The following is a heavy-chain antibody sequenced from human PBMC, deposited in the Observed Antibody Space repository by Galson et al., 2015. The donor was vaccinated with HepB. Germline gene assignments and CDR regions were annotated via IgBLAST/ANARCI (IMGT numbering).Heavy chain of an antibody. CDR2: ISYGGTSA. CDR1: SGLPFDDYT. D-gene: IGHD1-26*01. Sequence: SLRLSCAASSGLPFDDYTMHWVRQRPGTGLEWVSLISYGGTSANYIAAVEGRFAISRDNGKDSLYLQMNSLTSDDTAVYYCAKVGGYYAFEFWGQGILVTVSS. CDR3: AKVGGYYAFEF. V-gene: IGHV3-43*01. J-gene: IGHJ4*02.